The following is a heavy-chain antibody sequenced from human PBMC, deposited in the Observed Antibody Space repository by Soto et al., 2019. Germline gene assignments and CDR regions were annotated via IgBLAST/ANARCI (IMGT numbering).Heavy chain of an antibody. J-gene: IGHJ4*02. Sequence: ASVKVSCKVSGYTLTELSMHWVRQAPGKGLEWMGGFDPEDGETIYAQKFQGRVTMTEDTSTDTAYMELSSLRSEDTAVYYCATGLTSAYSAKETPYYWGQGTLVTVSS. V-gene: IGHV1-24*01. D-gene: IGHD5-18*01. CDR2: FDPEDGET. CDR3: ATGLTSAYSAKETPYY. CDR1: GYTLTELS.